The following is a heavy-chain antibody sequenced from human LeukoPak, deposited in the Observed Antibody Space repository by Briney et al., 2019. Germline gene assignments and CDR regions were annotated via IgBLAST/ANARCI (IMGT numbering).Heavy chain of an antibody. CDR3: ARERREQLLPPYTRLVTYFDY. J-gene: IGHJ4*02. D-gene: IGHD1-26*01. V-gene: IGHV4-39*07. Sequence: SETLSLTCTVSGYSISSSSYYWGWIRQPPGKGLEWIGSIYYSGSIYYNPSLKSRVTISVDTSKNQLSLKLRSVTAADTAVYYCARERREQLLPPYTRLVTYFDYWGQGTLVTVSS. CDR2: IYYSGSI. CDR1: GYSISSSSYY.